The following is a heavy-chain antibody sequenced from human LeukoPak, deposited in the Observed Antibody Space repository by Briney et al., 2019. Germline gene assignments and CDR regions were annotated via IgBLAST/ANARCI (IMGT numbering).Heavy chain of an antibody. Sequence: SETLSLTCTVSGGSISSYYWSWIRQPPGKGLEWIGSIYYSGSTNYSPSLKSRVTISVDTSKNQFSLKLSSVTAADTAVYYCARQGYSAYEILDYWGQGTLVTISS. CDR2: IYYSGST. CDR1: GGSISSYY. J-gene: IGHJ4*02. CDR3: ARQGYSAYEILDY. V-gene: IGHV4-59*08. D-gene: IGHD5-12*01.